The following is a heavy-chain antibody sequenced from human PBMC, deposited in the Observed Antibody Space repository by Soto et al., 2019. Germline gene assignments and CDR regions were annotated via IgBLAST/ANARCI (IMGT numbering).Heavy chain of an antibody. CDR1: GGSFSGYI. CDR3: TRGLFSGSQYSGGWYYFDS. J-gene: IGHJ4*02. V-gene: IGHV4-34*01. D-gene: IGHD1-26*01. CDR2: INHSGSA. Sequence: PSETLSLTCAVNGGSFSGYIWTWIRQTPGKGLQWIGQINHSGSAIYNPSLKNRVTISIMSNNRVSLEMTSVTAADTAVHYCTRGLFSGSQYSGGWYYFDSWGQGTMVTVSS.